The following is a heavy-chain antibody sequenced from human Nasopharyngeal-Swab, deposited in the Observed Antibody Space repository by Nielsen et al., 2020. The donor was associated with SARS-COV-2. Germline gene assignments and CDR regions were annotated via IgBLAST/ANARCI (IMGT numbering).Heavy chain of an antibody. D-gene: IGHD2-2*01. Sequence: GESLKISCAASGFTFSDYYMSWIRQAPGKGLEWVSYISSSGSTIYYADSVKGRFTISRDNAKNSLYLQMNSLRAEDTAVYYCARDGGRGPYIVVVPAVDAFDIWGQGTMVTVSS. V-gene: IGHV3-11*04. J-gene: IGHJ3*02. CDR3: ARDGGRGPYIVVVPAVDAFDI. CDR1: GFTFSDYY. CDR2: ISSSGSTI.